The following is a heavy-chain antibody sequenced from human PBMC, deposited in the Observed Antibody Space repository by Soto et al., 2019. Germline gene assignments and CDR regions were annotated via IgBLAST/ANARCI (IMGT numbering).Heavy chain of an antibody. CDR2: ISWDGGST. CDR3: AKDGGNEDLLG. V-gene: IGHV3-43*01. J-gene: IGHJ1*01. D-gene: IGHD3-16*01. Sequence: GGSLRLSFAASGFTFDDYTMHWVRQAPGKGLEWVSLISWDGGSTYYADSVKGRFTISRDNSKNSLYLQMNSLRTEDTALYYCAKDGGNEDLLGWGQGTLVTVSS. CDR1: GFTFDDYT.